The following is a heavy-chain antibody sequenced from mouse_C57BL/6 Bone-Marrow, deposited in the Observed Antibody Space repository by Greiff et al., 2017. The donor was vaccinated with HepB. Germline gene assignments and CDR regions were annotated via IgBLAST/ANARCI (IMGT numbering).Heavy chain of an antibody. V-gene: IGHV14-4*01. CDR2: IDPENGDT. J-gene: IGHJ3*01. CDR1: GFNIKDDY. Sequence: VKLQQSGAELVRPGASVKLSCTASGFNIKDDYMHWVKQRPEQGLEWIGWIDPENGDTEYASKFQGKATITADTSSNTAYLQLSSLTSEDTAVYYCTTYDYDGAYWGQGTLVTVSA. CDR3: TTYDYDGAY. D-gene: IGHD2-4*01.